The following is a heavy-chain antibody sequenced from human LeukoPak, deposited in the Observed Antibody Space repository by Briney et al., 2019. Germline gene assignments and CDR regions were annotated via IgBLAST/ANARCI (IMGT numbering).Heavy chain of an antibody. Sequence: GGSLRLSCAASGFTFSNAWMSWVRQAPGKGLEWVANIRQDGSEKYYLDSVEGRFTISRDNAKNSLYLQMNSLRAEDTAVYYCARGELWFGESTDFDYWGQGTLVTVSS. D-gene: IGHD3-10*01. V-gene: IGHV3-7*01. J-gene: IGHJ4*02. CDR2: IRQDGSEK. CDR1: GFTFSNAW. CDR3: ARGELWFGESTDFDY.